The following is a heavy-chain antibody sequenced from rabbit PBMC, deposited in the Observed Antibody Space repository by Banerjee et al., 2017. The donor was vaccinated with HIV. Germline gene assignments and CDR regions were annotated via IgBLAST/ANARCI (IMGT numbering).Heavy chain of an antibody. CDR2: MGTGDSERT. D-gene: IGHD7-1*01. CDR3: ARTGYIDWNYVGDFNL. Sequence: QEQLEESGGGLVKPEGSLTLTCKASGFTLSSYWICWVRQAPGKGLEWIACMGTGDSERTYYASWAKGRFTISKTSSTTVTLQMTSLTAADTATYFCARTGYIDWNYVGDFNLWGPGTLVTVS. CDR1: GFTLSSYW. V-gene: IGHV1S45*01. J-gene: IGHJ4*01.